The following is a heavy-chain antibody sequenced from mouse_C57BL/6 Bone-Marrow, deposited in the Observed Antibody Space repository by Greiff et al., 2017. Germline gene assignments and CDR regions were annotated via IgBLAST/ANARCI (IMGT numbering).Heavy chain of an antibody. CDR2: IDPSDSYT. V-gene: IGHV1-59*01. J-gene: IGHJ2*01. CDR3: ARPHGSSFDY. Sequence: QVQLQQPGAELVRPGTSVKLSCKASGYTFTSYWMHWVKQRPGQGLEWIGVIDPSDSYTNYNQKFKGKATLTVDTSSSTAYMQLSSLTSEDSAVYYCARPHGSSFDYWGQGTTLTVSS. D-gene: IGHD1-1*01. CDR1: GYTFTSYW.